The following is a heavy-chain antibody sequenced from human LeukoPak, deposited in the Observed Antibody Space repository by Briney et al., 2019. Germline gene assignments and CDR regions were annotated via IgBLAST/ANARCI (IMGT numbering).Heavy chain of an antibody. CDR2: IYYSGST. CDR3: ASGSSGWLDWFDP. D-gene: IGHD6-19*01. Sequence: SETLSLTCTVSGGSISSSSYYWGWIRQPPGKGLEWIGSIYYSGSTYCNPSLKSRVTISVDTSKNQFSLKLSSVTAADTAVYYCASGSSGWLDWFDPWGQGTLVTVSS. CDR1: GGSISSSSYY. J-gene: IGHJ5*02. V-gene: IGHV4-39*01.